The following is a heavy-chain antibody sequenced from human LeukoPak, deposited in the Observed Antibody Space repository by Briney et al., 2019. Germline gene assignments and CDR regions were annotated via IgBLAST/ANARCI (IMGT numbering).Heavy chain of an antibody. V-gene: IGHV1-8*03. D-gene: IGHD3-9*01. CDR3: GREHDTLTGFSFDS. CDR2: MNPNSGNT. CDR1: GYTFTSYD. J-gene: IGHJ4*02. Sequence: ASVKDSCKASGYTFTSYDINWVRRATGQGLEWMGWMNPNSGNTGYAQKFQGRVTITRDTPASTAYMELSSLRSEDTAVYYCGREHDTLTGFSFDSWGQGTVVTVSS.